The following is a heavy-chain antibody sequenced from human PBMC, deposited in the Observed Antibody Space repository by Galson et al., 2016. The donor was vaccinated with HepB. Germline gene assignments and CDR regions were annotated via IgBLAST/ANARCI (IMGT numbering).Heavy chain of an antibody. CDR1: GGSISSGGYY. CDR2: IFYSGSS. V-gene: IGHV4-31*03. J-gene: IGHJ4*02. Sequence: TLSLTCSVSGGSISSGGYYWSWIRQHPGKGLEWIGYIFYSGSSYYNPSLKSRVTISVDTSKNQFSLKLSSVTAADTAVYHCKSGLVRGVIRFWGQGFLVRVSS. D-gene: IGHD3-10*01. CDR3: KSGLVRGVIRF.